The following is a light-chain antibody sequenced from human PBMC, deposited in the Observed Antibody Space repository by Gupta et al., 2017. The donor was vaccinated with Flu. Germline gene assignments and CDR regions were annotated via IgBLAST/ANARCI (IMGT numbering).Light chain of an antibody. J-gene: IGLJ3*02. Sequence: TISCTGSRSKSGAPYNIICYQQLPGTPHKLLIVVDSNRPSGVPDRFSVSKSCTSASLAITALQAEDEAEYYCQSSDSTLSGFWVFGGGTKLSVL. CDR3: QSSDSTLSGFWV. V-gene: IGLV1-40*01. CDR1: RSKSGAPYN. CDR2: VDS.